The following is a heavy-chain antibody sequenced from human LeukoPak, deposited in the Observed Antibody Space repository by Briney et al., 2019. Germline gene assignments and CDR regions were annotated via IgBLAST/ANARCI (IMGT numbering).Heavy chain of an antibody. V-gene: IGHV3-48*03. Sequence: GGSLRLSCVGSGFTFSSYEMNWVRQAPGKGLEWVSYISSSGTTIYYADSVEGRFTISRDNAKNSLYLQMNSLRAEDTAVYYCARQIGMDVWGQGTTVTVSS. CDR1: GFTFSSYE. CDR3: ARQIGMDV. CDR2: ISSSGTTI. J-gene: IGHJ6*02.